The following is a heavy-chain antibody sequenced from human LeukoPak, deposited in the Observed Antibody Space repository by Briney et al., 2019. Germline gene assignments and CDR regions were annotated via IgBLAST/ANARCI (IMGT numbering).Heavy chain of an antibody. Sequence: SVKVSCKASGGTFSSYVITWVRQAPGQGLEWMGGIIPIFDSPNYAQKFQGRLTVTADASTSTAYMELSSLISEDTAVYYCARPADKSTHRVYFDSWGQGTLVTVSS. J-gene: IGHJ4*02. V-gene: IGHV1-69*13. D-gene: IGHD3-10*01. CDR2: IIPIFDSP. CDR1: GGTFSSYV. CDR3: ARPADKSTHRVYFDS.